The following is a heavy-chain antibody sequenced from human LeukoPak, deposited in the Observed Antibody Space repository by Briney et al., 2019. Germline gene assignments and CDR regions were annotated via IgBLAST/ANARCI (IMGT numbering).Heavy chain of an antibody. CDR3: ARDLRSDPGY. CDR2: IYHSGST. D-gene: IGHD3-9*01. J-gene: IGHJ4*02. Sequence: PSETLSLTCTVSGGSISSGDYYWSWVRQPPGKGLEWIGEIYHSGSTNYNPSLKSRVTISVDKSKNQFSLKLSSVTAADTAVYYCARDLRSDPGYWGQGTLVTVSS. CDR1: GGSISSGDYY. V-gene: IGHV4-4*02.